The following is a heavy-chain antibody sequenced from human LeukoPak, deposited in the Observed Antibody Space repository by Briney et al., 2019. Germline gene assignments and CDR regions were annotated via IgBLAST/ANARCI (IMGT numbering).Heavy chain of an antibody. D-gene: IGHD6-13*01. J-gene: IGHJ5*02. CDR1: GGSISSSNW. Sequence: PSETLSLTCAVSGGSISSSNWWSWVRQPPGKGLEWIGEIFHSGSTNYNPSLKSRVTISVDTSKNQFSLKLSSVTAADTAVYYCARVVWSRAYSRKRNWFDPWGQGTLVTVSS. CDR2: IFHSGST. V-gene: IGHV4-4*02. CDR3: ARVVWSRAYSRKRNWFDP.